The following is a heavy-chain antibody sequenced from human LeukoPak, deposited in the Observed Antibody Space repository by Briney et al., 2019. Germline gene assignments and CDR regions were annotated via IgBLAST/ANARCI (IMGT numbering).Heavy chain of an antibody. D-gene: IGHD3-3*01. CDR1: GGSISSGSYY. J-gene: IGHJ6*03. CDR2: IYTSGST. Sequence: SQTLSLTCTVSGGSISSGSYYWSWIRQPAGKGLEWIGRIYTSGSTNYNPSLKSRVTISVDTSKNQFSLKLSSVTAADTAVYYCARDANFRSGYYLGGYYYYMDVWGKGTTVTVSS. V-gene: IGHV4-61*02. CDR3: ARDANFRSGYYLGGYYYYMDV.